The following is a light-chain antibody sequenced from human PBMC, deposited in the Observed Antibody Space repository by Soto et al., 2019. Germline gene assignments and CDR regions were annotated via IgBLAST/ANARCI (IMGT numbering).Light chain of an antibody. V-gene: IGKV3-20*01. CDR3: QQFSSYPHT. CDR2: DAS. CDR1: QTVRNNY. J-gene: IGKJ4*01. Sequence: EFVLTQSPGTLSLSPGERATLSCRASQTVRNNYLAWYQQKPGPAPRLLIYDASSRATGIPDRFSGGGSGTDFTLTISILEPEDFAVYYCQQFSSYPHTFGGGTKVEIK.